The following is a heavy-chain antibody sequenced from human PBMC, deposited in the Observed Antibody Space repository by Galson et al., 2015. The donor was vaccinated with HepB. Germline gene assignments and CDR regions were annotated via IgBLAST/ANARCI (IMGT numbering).Heavy chain of an antibody. D-gene: IGHD3-22*01. CDR1: GFTFSSYG. CDR3: ARDRYDSSGYYYTAAYYYYGMDV. Sequence: SLRLSCAASGFTFSSYGMHWVRQAPGKGLEWVAVIWYDGSNKYYADSVKGRFTISRDNSKNTLYLQMNSLRAEDTAVYYCARDRYDSSGYYYTAAYYYYGMDVWGQGTTVTVSS. J-gene: IGHJ6*02. V-gene: IGHV3-33*01. CDR2: IWYDGSNK.